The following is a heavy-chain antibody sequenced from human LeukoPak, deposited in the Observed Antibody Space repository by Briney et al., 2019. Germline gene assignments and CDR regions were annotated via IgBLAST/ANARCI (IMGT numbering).Heavy chain of an antibody. D-gene: IGHD1-1*01. CDR2: ISAYNGNT. Sequence: ASVKVACMASGYTFTSYGISWVGQPPGQGREWMGWISAYNGNTNYAQKLQGRVTMTTDTSTSTAYMELSSLRSDDTAVYYCARGRNWRNYYYGMDVWGQGTTVTVSS. CDR1: GYTFTSYG. J-gene: IGHJ6*02. CDR3: ARGRNWRNYYYGMDV. V-gene: IGHV1-18*01.